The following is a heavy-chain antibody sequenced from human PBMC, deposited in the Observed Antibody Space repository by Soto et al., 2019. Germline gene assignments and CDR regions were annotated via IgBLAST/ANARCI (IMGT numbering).Heavy chain of an antibody. Sequence: WGSLRLSCAASGFTFSSYAMSWGRQAPGKGLEWVSAISGSGGSTYYADSVKGRFTISRDNSKNTLYLQMNSLRAEDTAVYYCAKFTSSSGYGYYYGMDVWGQGTTVTVSS. D-gene: IGHD6-6*01. CDR3: AKFTSSSGYGYYYGMDV. CDR1: GFTFSSYA. J-gene: IGHJ6*02. V-gene: IGHV3-23*01. CDR2: ISGSGGST.